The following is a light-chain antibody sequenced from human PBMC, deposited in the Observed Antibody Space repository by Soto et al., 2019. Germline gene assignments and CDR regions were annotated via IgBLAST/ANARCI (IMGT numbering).Light chain of an antibody. J-gene: IGKJ4*01. CDR1: QGVSSS. CDR3: HQRSSWPLT. V-gene: IGKV3-11*01. CDR2: DAS. Sequence: EIVLTQSRATLSLSPGEGATLSCRASQGVSSSLAWYQQKRGQAPRLLIYDASNRATGIPDRFSGSGSGTDFTLTISSLEPEDFAVYYCHQRSSWPLTFGGGTTVEIK.